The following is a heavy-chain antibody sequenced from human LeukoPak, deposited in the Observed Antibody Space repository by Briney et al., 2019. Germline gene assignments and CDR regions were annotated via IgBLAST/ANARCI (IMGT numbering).Heavy chain of an antibody. Sequence: ASVKVSCKASGYTFTSYGISWGRQAPGQGLEWMGWISAYNGNTNYAQKLQGRVTMTTDTSTSTAYMELRSLRSDDTAVYYCARAPREYDSSGYYRYYFDYWGQGTLVTVSS. CDR2: ISAYNGNT. V-gene: IGHV1-18*01. J-gene: IGHJ4*02. CDR1: GYTFTSYG. CDR3: ARAPREYDSSGYYRYYFDY. D-gene: IGHD3-22*01.